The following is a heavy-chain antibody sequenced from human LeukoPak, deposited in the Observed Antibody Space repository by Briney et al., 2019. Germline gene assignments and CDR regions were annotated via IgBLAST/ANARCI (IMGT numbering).Heavy chain of an antibody. CDR3: ASLGGYSHPGDY. CDR1: GFTFSSYW. V-gene: IGHV3-7*01. CDR2: IKQDGSEK. Sequence: GGSLRLSCAASGFTFSSYWMSWVRQAPGKGLDWVANIKQDGSEKYYVDSVKGRFTISRDNAKNSLYLQMNSLRAEDTAVYYCASLGGYSHPGDYWGQGTLVTVSS. J-gene: IGHJ4*02. D-gene: IGHD5-18*01.